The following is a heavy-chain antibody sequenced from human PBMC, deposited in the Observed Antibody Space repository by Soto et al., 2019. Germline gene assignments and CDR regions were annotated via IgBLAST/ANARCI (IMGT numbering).Heavy chain of an antibody. Sequence: ASVQVSFKCSVGTFSSYAISLVRQAPGKGLEWMGGIIPIFGTANYAQKCQGRVTITADESTSTAYMELSSLRSEDTAVYYCARDATSIAAADMTVGYNWFDPWGQGTLVTVSS. CDR1: VGTFSSYA. CDR3: ARDATSIAAADMTVGYNWFDP. J-gene: IGHJ5*02. D-gene: IGHD6-13*01. V-gene: IGHV1-69*13. CDR2: IIPIFGTA.